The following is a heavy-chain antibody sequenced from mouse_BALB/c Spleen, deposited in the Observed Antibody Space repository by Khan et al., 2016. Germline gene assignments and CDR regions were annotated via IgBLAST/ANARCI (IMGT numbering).Heavy chain of an antibody. V-gene: IGHV4-1*02. D-gene: IGHD1-1*01. Sequence: EVKLLESGGGLVQPGGSLKLSCAASGFDFSRYWMSWVRQAPGKGLEWIGEINPGSSTINYTPSLKDKFIISRDQSNNTPYLQMSKVRSEDTALYYCTRLDDTGTGVYCGQDSTLAVAS. J-gene: IGHJ2*01. CDR1: GFDFSRYW. CDR2: INPGSSTI. CDR3: TRLDDTGTGVY.